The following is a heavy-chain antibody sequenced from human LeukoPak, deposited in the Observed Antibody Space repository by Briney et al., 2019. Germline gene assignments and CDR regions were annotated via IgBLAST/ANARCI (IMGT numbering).Heavy chain of an antibody. CDR3: AREYSSSSSLRIDP. CDR2: ISSSGSTI. Sequence: PGGSLRLSCAASGFTFSDFYMSWIRQAPGKGLEWVSYISSSGSTIYYADPVKGRFTISRDNAKNSLYLQMNSLRAEDTAAYYCAREYSSSSSLRIDPWGQGTLVTVSS. J-gene: IGHJ5*02. D-gene: IGHD6-6*01. CDR1: GFTFSDFY. V-gene: IGHV3-11*01.